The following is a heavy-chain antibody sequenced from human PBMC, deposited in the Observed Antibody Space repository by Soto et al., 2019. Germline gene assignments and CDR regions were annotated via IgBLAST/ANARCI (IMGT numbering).Heavy chain of an antibody. CDR1: GYRFTSYW. Sequence: GESLKISCRVSGYRFTSYWIGWVRQMPGKGLECMGIIYPGDSDTGYSPSFQGQVTISADKSISTAYLQWSSLKASDTAMYYCARHFGELSSRNLYYYRMAVWAQGTTVTVSS. J-gene: IGHJ6*02. D-gene: IGHD3-16*02. CDR3: ARHFGELSSRNLYYYRMAV. V-gene: IGHV5-51*01. CDR2: IYPGDSDT.